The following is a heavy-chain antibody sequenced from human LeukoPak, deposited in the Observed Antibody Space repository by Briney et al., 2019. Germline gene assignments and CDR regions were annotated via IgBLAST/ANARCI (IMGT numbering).Heavy chain of an antibody. Sequence: SETLSLTCTVSGGSISSGGYYWSWIRQHPGKGLGWIGYIYYSGSTYYNPSLKSRVTISVDTSKNQFSLKLSSVTAADTAVYYCARGEDYGSGSYYFGYWGQGTLVTVSS. J-gene: IGHJ4*02. CDR1: GGSISSGGYY. D-gene: IGHD3-10*01. CDR2: IYYSGST. CDR3: ARGEDYGSGSYYFGY. V-gene: IGHV4-31*03.